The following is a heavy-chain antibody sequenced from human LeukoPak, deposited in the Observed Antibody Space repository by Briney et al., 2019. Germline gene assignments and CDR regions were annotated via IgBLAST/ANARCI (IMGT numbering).Heavy chain of an antibody. D-gene: IGHD1-14*01. CDR3: VTAIPSLDWFDP. CDR2: ISYDGSNK. J-gene: IGHJ5*02. CDR1: GFTFSSYA. Sequence: GGSLRLSCAASGFTFSSYAMHWVRQAPGKGLEWVAVISYDGSNKYYADSVKGRFTISRDNSKNTLYLQMNSLRAEDTAVYYCVTAIPSLDWFDPWGQGTLVTVSS. V-gene: IGHV3-30-3*01.